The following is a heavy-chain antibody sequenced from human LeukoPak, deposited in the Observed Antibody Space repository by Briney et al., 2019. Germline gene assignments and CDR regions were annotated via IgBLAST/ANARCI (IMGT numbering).Heavy chain of an antibody. J-gene: IGHJ3*02. V-gene: IGHV4-59*01. CDR2: IYYSGST. CDR3: ARLRGSSLDAFDI. CDR1: GGSISSYY. Sequence: PSETLSLTCTVSGGSISSYYWSWIRQPPGNGLEWIGYIYYSGSTNYNPSLKSRVTISVDTSKNQFSLKLSSVTAADTAVYYCARLRGSSLDAFDIWGQGTMVTVSS. D-gene: IGHD6-13*01.